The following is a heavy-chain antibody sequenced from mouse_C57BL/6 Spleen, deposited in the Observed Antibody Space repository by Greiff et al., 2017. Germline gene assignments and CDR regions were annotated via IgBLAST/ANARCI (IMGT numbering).Heavy chain of an antibody. D-gene: IGHD2-4*01. CDR1: GFTFSSYG. CDR3: ARHYDYDDAMDY. J-gene: IGHJ4*01. V-gene: IGHV5-6*01. CDR2: ISSGGSYN. Sequence: EVQRVESGGDLVKPGGSLTLSCAASGFTFSSYGMSWVRQTPDKRLEWVATISSGGSYNYYPDSVKVRFTICRDNAKNTLYLQMSSLKSEDTAMYYCARHYDYDDAMDYWGQGTSVTVSS.